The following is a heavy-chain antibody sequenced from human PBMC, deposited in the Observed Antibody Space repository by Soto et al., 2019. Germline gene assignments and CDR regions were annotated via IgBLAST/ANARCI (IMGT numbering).Heavy chain of an antibody. CDR2: IPQDGVDG. D-gene: IGHD2-15*01. CDR3: ARDHLMLPAHGFFYGSDV. J-gene: IGHJ6*02. Sequence: GGSLRLSCEVSGFTFSMYSMSWVRQSPGKGLEWVAKIPQDGVDGHYADSVKGRFIISRDNDKNSLHLQLNNLRAEDTAVYYCARDHLMLPAHGFFYGSDVWGRGXMVTVSS. CDR1: GFTFSMYS. V-gene: IGHV3-7*03.